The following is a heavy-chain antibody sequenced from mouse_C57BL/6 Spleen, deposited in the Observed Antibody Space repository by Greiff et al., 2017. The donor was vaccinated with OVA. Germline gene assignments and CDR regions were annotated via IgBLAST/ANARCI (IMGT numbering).Heavy chain of an antibody. Sequence: QVQLQQSGPELVKPGASVKISCKASGYAFSSSWMNWVKQRPGKGLEWIGRISPGDGDTNYNGKFKGKATLTADKTSSTAYMQLSSLTSEDSAVYFWAREIYYYGSSQYYAMDYWGQGTSVTVAS. CDR3: AREIYYYGSSQYYAMDY. CDR1: GYAFSSSW. CDR2: ISPGDGDT. J-gene: IGHJ4*01. V-gene: IGHV1-82*01. D-gene: IGHD1-1*01.